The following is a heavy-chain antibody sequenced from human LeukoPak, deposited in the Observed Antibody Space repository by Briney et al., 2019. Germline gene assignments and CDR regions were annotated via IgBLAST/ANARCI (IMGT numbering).Heavy chain of an antibody. D-gene: IGHD6-13*01. V-gene: IGHV4-59*12. CDR3: ARARGPTPSSSNNWFDP. CDR2: IYYSGST. CDR1: GGSISSYY. Sequence: SETLSLTCTVSGGSISSYYWSWIRQPPGKGLEWIGYIYYSGSTYYNPFLKSRVTISVDTSKNQFSLKLSSVTAADTAVYYCARARGPTPSSSNNWFDPWGQGTLVTVSS. J-gene: IGHJ5*02.